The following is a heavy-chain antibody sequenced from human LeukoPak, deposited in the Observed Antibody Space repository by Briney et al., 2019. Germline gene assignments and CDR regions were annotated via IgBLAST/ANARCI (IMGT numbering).Heavy chain of an antibody. D-gene: IGHD2-2*01. CDR3: ASGVSSTSCYVDY. Sequence: GGSLRLSCAASGFTFSSYSMNWVRQAPGKGLEWISYISNSSSTMYYADSVKGRFTISRDNAKNSLYLQMNSLRAEDTAVYYCASGVSSTSCYVDYCGQGTLVTVSS. J-gene: IGHJ4*02. CDR1: GFTFSSYS. CDR2: ISNSSSTM. V-gene: IGHV3-48*01.